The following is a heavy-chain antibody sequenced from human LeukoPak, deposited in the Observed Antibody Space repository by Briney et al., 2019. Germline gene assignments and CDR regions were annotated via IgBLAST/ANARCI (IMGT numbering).Heavy chain of an antibody. D-gene: IGHD1-26*01. J-gene: IGHJ2*01. CDR3: ATNSGDYYWYFDL. CDR1: GGSIRTSY. CDR2: VHYSGST. V-gene: IGHV4-59*01. Sequence: SETLSLTCTVSGGSIRTSYWSWIRQPPGKGLEWIGYVHYSGSTRYSPSLKSRVTISVDTAKNQFSLKLTSVTAADTAVYYCATNSGDYYWYFDLWGRGTLVTVSS.